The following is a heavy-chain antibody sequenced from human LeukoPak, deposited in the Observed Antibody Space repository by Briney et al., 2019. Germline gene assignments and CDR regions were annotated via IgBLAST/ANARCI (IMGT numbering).Heavy chain of an antibody. CDR3: ARDMSEYYDFWSGYYDGDRFDY. CDR1: GFTFSSYW. D-gene: IGHD3-3*01. Sequence: GGSLRLSCAASGFTFSSYWMHWVRQAPGKGLVWVSRINSDGSSTSYADSVKGRFTISRDNAKNTLYLQMNSLRAEDTAVYYCARDMSEYYDFWSGYYDGDRFDYWGQGTLVTVSS. V-gene: IGHV3-74*01. J-gene: IGHJ4*02. CDR2: INSDGSST.